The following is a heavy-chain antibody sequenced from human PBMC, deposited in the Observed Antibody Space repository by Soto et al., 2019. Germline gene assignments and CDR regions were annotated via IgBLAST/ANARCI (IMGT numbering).Heavy chain of an antibody. CDR3: ARGRIMIPF. CDR1: GGSFSGYY. V-gene: IGHV4-34*01. D-gene: IGHD3-16*01. Sequence: LSLTCAVYGGSFSGYYWSWIRQPPGKGLEWIGEINHSGSTNYNPSLKSRVTISVDTSKNQFSLKLSSVTAADTAVYYCARGRIMIPFWGQGTLVTVSS. CDR2: INHSGST. J-gene: IGHJ4*02.